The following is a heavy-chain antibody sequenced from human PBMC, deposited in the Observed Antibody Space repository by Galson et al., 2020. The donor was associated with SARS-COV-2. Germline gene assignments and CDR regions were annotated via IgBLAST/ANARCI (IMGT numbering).Heavy chain of an antibody. Sequence: SETLSLTCTVSGYSVSTTNYWGWVRPPPGRGLEWIGSVYPSGTTYYNPSPKSRVTISVDTSKNQFSLRLDSVTAADTALYYCARQGVNMIVLVTVPGWYFDLWGRGTLVTVSS. J-gene: IGHJ2*01. D-gene: IGHD3-22*01. CDR2: VYPSGTT. V-gene: IGHV4-38-2*02. CDR3: ARQGVNMIVLVTVPGWYFDL. CDR1: GYSVSTTNY.